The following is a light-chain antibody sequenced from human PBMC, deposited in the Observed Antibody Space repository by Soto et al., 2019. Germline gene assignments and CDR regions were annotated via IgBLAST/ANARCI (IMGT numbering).Light chain of an antibody. J-gene: IGLJ1*01. CDR3: SSYTSSSTFYV. CDR1: SSDVGGYNY. V-gene: IGLV2-14*01. CDR2: DVS. Sequence: QSALTQPASVSGSPGQSITISCTGTSSDVGGYNYVSWYQQHPGKAPKLMIYDVSNRPSGVSNRFSGSKSGNTASLTISGLQAVDEADYYCSSYTSSSTFYVFGTGTKVTV.